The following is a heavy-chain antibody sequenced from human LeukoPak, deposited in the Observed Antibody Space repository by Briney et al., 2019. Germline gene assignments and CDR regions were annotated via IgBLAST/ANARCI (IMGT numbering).Heavy chain of an antibody. Sequence: GGSLRLSCAASGFTVSGNYMSWVRQAPGKGLEWVSVLYSGGSTYYADSVKGRFTISKDNSKNTLYLQMNSLRAEDTAVYYCARDLYVDIVAPSGMDVWGQGTTVTVSS. CDR1: GFTVSGNY. CDR3: ARDLYVDIVAPSGMDV. D-gene: IGHD5-12*01. CDR2: LYSGGST. J-gene: IGHJ6*02. V-gene: IGHV3-66*01.